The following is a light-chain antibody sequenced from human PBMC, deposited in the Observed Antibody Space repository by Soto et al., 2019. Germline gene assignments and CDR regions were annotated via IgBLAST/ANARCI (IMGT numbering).Light chain of an antibody. Sequence: QLVLTQPPSVSGAPGQRVTISCTGSSSNIGAGYDVHWYQQRPGTAPKLLIYGNKNRPSGVPDRFSGSKSGTSASLAITGLQAEDEADYYCQSYDSSLSVSYVFGTGTKVTVL. CDR2: GNK. CDR3: QSYDSSLSVSYV. CDR1: SSNIGAGYD. V-gene: IGLV1-40*01. J-gene: IGLJ1*01.